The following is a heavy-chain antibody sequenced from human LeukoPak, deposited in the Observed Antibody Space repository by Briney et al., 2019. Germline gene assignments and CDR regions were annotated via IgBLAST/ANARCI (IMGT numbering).Heavy chain of an antibody. CDR3: ARVRWIRNNFAYYFDY. J-gene: IGHJ4*02. CDR1: GFPVSSNY. D-gene: IGHD3-16*01. Sequence: GGSLRPSCAVSGFPVSSNYMAWVRQAPGKGLEWLSVIYSGGSTYHADSVEGRFTISRDNSKNTLSLQMNSLRAEDTAVYYCARVRWIRNNFAYYFDYWGQGTIVTFSS. CDR2: IYSGGST. V-gene: IGHV3-53*01.